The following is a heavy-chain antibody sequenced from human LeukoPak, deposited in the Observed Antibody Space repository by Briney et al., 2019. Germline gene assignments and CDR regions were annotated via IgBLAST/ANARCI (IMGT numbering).Heavy chain of an antibody. V-gene: IGHV3-53*01. D-gene: IGHD6-19*01. CDR1: GFSFSTYW. J-gene: IGHJ4*02. CDR2: IYRSGGT. Sequence: PGGSLRLSCAASGFSFSTYWMSWVRQAPGKGLEWVSVIYRSGGTFYSDSVKGRFTISRDSSRNTLYLQMNSLRADDTAVYYCARDSSGPAFWGQGTLVTVSS. CDR3: ARDSSGPAF.